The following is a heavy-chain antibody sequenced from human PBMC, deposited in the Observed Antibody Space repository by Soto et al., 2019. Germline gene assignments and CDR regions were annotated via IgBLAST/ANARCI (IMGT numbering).Heavy chain of an antibody. D-gene: IGHD3-10*01. CDR2: IIPIFGTA. V-gene: IGHV1-69*06. Sequence: ASVEVSCKASGGTFSSYAISWVRQAPGQGLEWMGGIIPIFGTANYAQKFQGRVTITADKSTSTAYMELSSLRSEDTAVYYCARSQEKARDYYGMDVWGQGTTVTVSS. J-gene: IGHJ6*02. CDR3: ARSQEKARDYYGMDV. CDR1: GGTFSSYA.